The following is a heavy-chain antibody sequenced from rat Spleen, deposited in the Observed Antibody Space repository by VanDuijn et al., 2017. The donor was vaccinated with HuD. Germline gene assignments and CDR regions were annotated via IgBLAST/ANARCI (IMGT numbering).Heavy chain of an antibody. CDR2: ISYDGSST. CDR1: GFTFSNFP. Sequence: EVQLVESGGGLVQPGRSMKLSCAASGFTFSNFPMAWVRQAPTKGLEWVATISYDGSSTYYRDSVKGRFTISRDNAKSTLYLEMDSLRSEDMATYYCTTDLAGQPDYWGQGVMVTVSS. D-gene: IGHD5-1*01. J-gene: IGHJ2*01. CDR3: TTDLAGQPDY. V-gene: IGHV5-46*01.